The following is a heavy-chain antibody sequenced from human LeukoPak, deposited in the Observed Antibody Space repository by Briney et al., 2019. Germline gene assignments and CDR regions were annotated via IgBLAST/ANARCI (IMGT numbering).Heavy chain of an antibody. J-gene: IGHJ4*02. V-gene: IGHV4-34*01. CDR3: ARQAARTPFDY. Sequence: PAETLSLTCAVYGGSFSGYYWSWIRQPPGKGLEWIGEINHSGSTNYNPSLKSRVTISVDTSKNQFSLKLSSVTAADTAVYYCARQAARTPFDYWGQGTLVTVSS. D-gene: IGHD6-6*01. CDR1: GGSFSGYY. CDR2: INHSGST.